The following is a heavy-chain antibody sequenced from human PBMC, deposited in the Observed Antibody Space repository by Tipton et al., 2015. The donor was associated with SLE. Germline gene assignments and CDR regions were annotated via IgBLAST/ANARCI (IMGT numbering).Heavy chain of an antibody. Sequence: QLVQSGGGLVQPGRSLRLSCAASGFTFDDYAMHWVRQAPGKGLEWVSGISWNSGSIGYADSVKGRFTISRDNAKNSLYLQMNSLRAEDTALYYCAGVGYDSSGSDYWGQGTLVTVSS. J-gene: IGHJ4*02. V-gene: IGHV3-9*01. D-gene: IGHD3-22*01. CDR2: ISWNSGSI. CDR3: AGVGYDSSGSDY. CDR1: GFTFDDYA.